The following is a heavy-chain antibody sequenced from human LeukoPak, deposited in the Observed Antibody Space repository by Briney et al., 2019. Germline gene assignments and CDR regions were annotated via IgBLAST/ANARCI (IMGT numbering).Heavy chain of an antibody. CDR2: FDPEDGET. CDR1: GYTLTELS. V-gene: IGHV1-24*01. D-gene: IGHD5-18*01. CDR3: AKDLSWGDDTADFKTPQKYYYYGMDV. Sequence: ASVKVSCKVSGYTLTELSMHWVRQAPGKGLEWMGGFDPEDGETIYAQKFLGRVTMTEDTSTDTAYMELSSLRSEDTAVYYCAKDLSWGDDTADFKTPQKYYYYGMDVWGQGTTVTVSS. J-gene: IGHJ6*02.